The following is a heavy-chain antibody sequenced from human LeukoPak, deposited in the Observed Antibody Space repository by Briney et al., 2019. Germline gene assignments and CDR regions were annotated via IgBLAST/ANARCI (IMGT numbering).Heavy chain of an antibody. CDR2: SDPNSGGT. J-gene: IGHJ4*02. Sequence: ASVKVSCKATGYSFTAYYMHWFRQAPGQGPEWMGWSDPNSGGTNYAQKFQGRVTMTRDTSISTAYMELSRLTPDDTAVYYCARNMTYYGTDYWGQRTLVTVSS. CDR1: GYSFTAYY. V-gene: IGHV1-2*02. D-gene: IGHD3-10*01. CDR3: ARNMTYYGTDY.